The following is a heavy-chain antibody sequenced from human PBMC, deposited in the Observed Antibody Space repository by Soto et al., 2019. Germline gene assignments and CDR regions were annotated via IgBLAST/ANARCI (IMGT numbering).Heavy chain of an antibody. CDR2: INPSGGST. CDR1: GYTFTSYY. D-gene: IGHD3-22*01. V-gene: IGHV1-46*01. Sequence: ASVKVSCKASGYTFTSYYMHWVRQAPGQGLEWMGIINPSGGSTSYAQKFQGRVTMTRDTSTSTVYMELSSLGSEDTAVYYCARGVTYYYDSSGYPDYWGQGTLVTVSS. CDR3: ARGVTYYYDSSGYPDY. J-gene: IGHJ4*02.